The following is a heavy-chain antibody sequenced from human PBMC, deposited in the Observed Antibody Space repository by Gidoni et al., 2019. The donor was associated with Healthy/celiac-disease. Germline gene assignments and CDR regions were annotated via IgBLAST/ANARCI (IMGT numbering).Heavy chain of an antibody. V-gene: IGHV3-15*01. D-gene: IGHD1-26*01. CDR3: TTYPWGP. CDR2: IKSKTDGWTT. Sequence: EVQLVESGGGLVKPGGSLRLSCAASGFTFSNAWMSWVRQAPGKGLEWVGRIKSKTDGWTTDYAAPVKGRFTISRDDSKNTLYLQMNSLKTEDTAVYYCTTYPWGPWGQGTLVTVSS. CDR1: GFTFSNAW. J-gene: IGHJ5*02.